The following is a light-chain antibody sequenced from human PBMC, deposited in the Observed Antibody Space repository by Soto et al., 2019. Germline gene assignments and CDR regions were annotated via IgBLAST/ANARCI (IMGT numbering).Light chain of an antibody. J-gene: IGKJ1*01. CDR1: QSVSSSY. Sequence: EIVLTQSPGTLSLSPGERATLSCRASQSVSSSYLAWYQQKPSQAPRLLIYGASSRATGIPDRFSGSGSGTDFTLTISRLEPEDFAVYYCQQYGCSRTFGQGTKVEIK. CDR3: QQYGCSRT. V-gene: IGKV3-20*01. CDR2: GAS.